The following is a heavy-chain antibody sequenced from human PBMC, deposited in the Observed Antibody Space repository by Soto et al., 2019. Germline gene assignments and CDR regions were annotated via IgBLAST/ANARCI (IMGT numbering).Heavy chain of an antibody. V-gene: IGHV3-23*01. CDR3: AKNGQWLATPPEA. D-gene: IGHD6-19*01. CDR1: GFSFGTFV. Sequence: EVQLLESGGASVQPGGSLRLSWAASGFSFGTFVMTWFRQAPGGGLERVSSITDSGYTASYAETVEGRFTVSRDNSKNILHLQMNDLRVEDTATYYCAKNGQWLATPPEAWGQGTLVTVSS. J-gene: IGHJ4*02. CDR2: ITDSGYTA.